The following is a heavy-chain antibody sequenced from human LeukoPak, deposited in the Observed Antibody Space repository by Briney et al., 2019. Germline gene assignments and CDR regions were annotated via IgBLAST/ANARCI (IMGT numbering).Heavy chain of an antibody. CDR3: AKDRGITGTLGYFDY. D-gene: IGHD1/OR15-1a*01. Sequence: GGSLRLSCAASGFTFSSYAVSWVRQAPGKGLEWVSAISGSGGSTYYADSVKGRFTISRDNSKNTLYLQMNSLRAEDTAVYYCAKDRGITGTLGYFDYWGQGTLVTVSS. CDR1: GFTFSSYA. CDR2: ISGSGGST. V-gene: IGHV3-23*01. J-gene: IGHJ4*02.